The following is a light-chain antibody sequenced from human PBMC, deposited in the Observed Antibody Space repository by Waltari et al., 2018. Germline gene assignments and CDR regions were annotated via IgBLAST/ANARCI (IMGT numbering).Light chain of an antibody. CDR1: ASDIGNYAH. CDR3: KSFTNKLTYV. CDR2: DVD. Sequence: QSALTQPASVSGSPGQSITISCTGTASDIGNYAHVSWYQQHPGRAPKLIIYDVDNRPSGVSDRFSGSKSGNTASLTISGLQPEDEADYYCKSFTNKLTYVFGSGTKVSV. J-gene: IGLJ1*01. V-gene: IGLV2-14*03.